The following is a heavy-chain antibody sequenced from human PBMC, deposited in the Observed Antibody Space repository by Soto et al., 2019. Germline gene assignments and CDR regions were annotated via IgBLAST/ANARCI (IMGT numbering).Heavy chain of an antibody. CDR3: AGYSNSWSKYVKH. D-gene: IGHD6-13*01. V-gene: IGHV4-34*01. CDR1: GLSFSGYC. J-gene: IGHJ1*01. CDR2: ICHGGGA. Sequence: PSETLSLTCAVYGLSFSGYCWSWIRQTPWERLEWVGDICHGGGANYNPSLKSRVSFSMDPSKNQFSLKLNSVMAADTAVYYCAGYSNSWSKYVKHWGRGSLVT.